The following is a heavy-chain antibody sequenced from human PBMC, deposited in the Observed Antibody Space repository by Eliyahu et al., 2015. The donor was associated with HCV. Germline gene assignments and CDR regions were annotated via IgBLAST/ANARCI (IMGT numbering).Heavy chain of an antibody. V-gene: IGHV3-49*04. CDR2: IIGATHGGTT. CDR1: GFTFGDYA. J-gene: IGHJ4*02. CDR3: SSGRYSYGSEDY. D-gene: IGHD5-18*01. Sequence: EVQLVESGGGLEQPGRSLRLSCTASGFTFGDYAMSWVRQAPGKGLEWVGFIIGATHGGTTDYAASVKGRFTISRDDFKSIAYLQMNSLKTEDTAVYYCSSGRYSYGSEDYWGQGTLVTVSS.